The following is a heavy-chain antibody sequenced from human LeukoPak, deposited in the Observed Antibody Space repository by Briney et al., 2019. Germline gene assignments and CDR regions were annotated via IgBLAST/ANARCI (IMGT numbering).Heavy chain of an antibody. D-gene: IGHD6-19*01. CDR1: GYTFTSYA. CDR2: INTNTGNP. CDR3: ARVIREQWLGKYYFDY. V-gene: IGHV7-4-1*02. J-gene: IGHJ4*02. Sequence: ASVKVSCKASGYTFTSYAMYWVRQAPGQGLEWMGWINTNTGNPTYAQGFTGRFVFSLDTSVSTAYLQISSLKAEDTAVYYCARVIREQWLGKYYFDYWGQGTLVTVSS.